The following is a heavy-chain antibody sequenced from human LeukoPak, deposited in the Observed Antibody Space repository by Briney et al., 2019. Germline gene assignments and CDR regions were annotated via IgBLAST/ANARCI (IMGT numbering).Heavy chain of an antibody. CDR3: ARDSAGNDY. CDR2: IKQDGSEK. Sequence: GGSLRLSCAASEFSFKSYGMHWVRQAPGRGLEWVANIKQDGSEKYYVDSVKGRFTISRDNAKNSLYLQMNSLRAEDTAMYYCARDSAGNDYWGQGTLVTVSS. V-gene: IGHV3-7*01. J-gene: IGHJ4*02. D-gene: IGHD6-13*01. CDR1: EFSFKSYG.